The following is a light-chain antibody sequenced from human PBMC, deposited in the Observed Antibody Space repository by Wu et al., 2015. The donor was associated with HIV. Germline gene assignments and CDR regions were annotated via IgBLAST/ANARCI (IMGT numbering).Light chain of an antibody. CDR1: QSISSW. J-gene: IGKJ1*01. CDR2: TAS. V-gene: IGKV1-5*03. Sequence: DIQMTQSPSTLSASMGDRVTITCRASQSISSWLAWYQQEPGKAPKLLIYTASTLESGVPSRFSGSGSGTEFTLTISSLQAEDFATFYCQQYKTYPWTFGLRDQGGNQT. CDR3: QQYKTYPWT.